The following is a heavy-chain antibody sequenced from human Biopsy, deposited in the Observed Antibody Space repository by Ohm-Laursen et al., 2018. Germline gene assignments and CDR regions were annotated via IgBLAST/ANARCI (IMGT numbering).Heavy chain of an antibody. CDR3: ARHAPSYSGSYWRYFDL. V-gene: IGHV4-59*08. CDR1: GGSISSYY. Sequence: GTLSLTCPVSGGSISSYYWSWIRQPPGKGLEWIGYIYYTGSTNYNPSLKSRVTISVDTSMNHLSLRLTSVTAADTAVYYCARHAPSYSGSYWRYFDLWGRGTLDTVSS. CDR2: IYYTGST. J-gene: IGHJ2*01. D-gene: IGHD1-26*01.